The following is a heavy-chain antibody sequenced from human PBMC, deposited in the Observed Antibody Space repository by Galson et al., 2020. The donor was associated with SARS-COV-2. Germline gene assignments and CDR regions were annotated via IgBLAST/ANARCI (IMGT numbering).Heavy chain of an antibody. CDR2: IYYSGSP. CDR3: ARGLGNTYDYYGLDV. J-gene: IGHJ6*02. Sequence: SETLSLTCTVSGGSVSSGGSSWRWIRQPPGKGLEWIGSIYYSGSPNYNSSFKSRVTTSIDTSKNQLSLKLNSVTAADTAVYYCARGLGNTYDYYGLDVWGPGTTVTVPS. CDR1: GGSVSSGGSS. D-gene: IGHD7-27*01. V-gene: IGHV4-61*08.